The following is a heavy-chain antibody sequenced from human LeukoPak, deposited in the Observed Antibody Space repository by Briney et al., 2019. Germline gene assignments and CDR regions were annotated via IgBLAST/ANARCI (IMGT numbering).Heavy chain of an antibody. J-gene: IGHJ4*02. D-gene: IGHD2-15*01. Sequence: SETLSLTCTVSGYSISSGYYWGWIRQPPGKGLEWIGSIYHSGSTYYNPSLKSRVTISVDTSKNQFSLKLSSVTAADTAVYYCARVGGYCSGGSCYSVYWGQGTLVTVSS. CDR2: IYHSGST. CDR3: ARVGGYCSGGSCYSVY. CDR1: GYSISSGYY. V-gene: IGHV4-38-2*02.